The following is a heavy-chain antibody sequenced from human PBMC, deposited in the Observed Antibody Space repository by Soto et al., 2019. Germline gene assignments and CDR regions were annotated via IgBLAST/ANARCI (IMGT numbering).Heavy chain of an antibody. V-gene: IGHV1-18*01. CDR2: IGAYNGNT. J-gene: IGHJ4*02. D-gene: IGHD3-10*01. Sequence: ASVKVSCKASGYTFTSYGISWVRQAPGQGLEWMGWIGAYNGNTNYAQKLQGRVTMTTDTSTSTAYMELRSLRSDDTAVYYCAGEQTQLLWFGELYDNWGQGTLVTVSS. CDR1: GYTFTSYG. CDR3: AGEQTQLLWFGELYDN.